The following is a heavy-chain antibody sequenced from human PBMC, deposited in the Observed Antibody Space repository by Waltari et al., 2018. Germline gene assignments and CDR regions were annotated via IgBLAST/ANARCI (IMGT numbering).Heavy chain of an antibody. Sequence: QMQLVQSGAEVKQPRASLTVSCKTSGYTVTNYDINWLRQGPGQRIEWMGWMNPNSGNTGFAQDFQDRLIMTANNAITTAYMELTGLTSGDTAVYYCARAAAPGKGAHWFDPWGQGTLVTVSS. D-gene: IGHD6-13*01. CDR1: GYTVTNYD. J-gene: IGHJ5*02. V-gene: IGHV1-8*01. CDR3: ARAAAPGKGAHWFDP. CDR2: MNPNSGNT.